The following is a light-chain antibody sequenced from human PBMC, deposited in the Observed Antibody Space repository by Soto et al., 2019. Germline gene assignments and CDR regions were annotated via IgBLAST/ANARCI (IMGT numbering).Light chain of an antibody. J-gene: IGLJ1*01. CDR2: EVT. CDR1: SSDVGGYED. Sequence: QSALTQPASVSGSPGQSITISCTGTSSDVGGYEDVSWYQQHPGKAPKLMSYEVTNRPSGVSNRFSGSKSGNTASLTISGLQAEDEADYYCSSYRSSTTYVFGTGTKLTVL. CDR3: SSYRSSTTYV. V-gene: IGLV2-14*01.